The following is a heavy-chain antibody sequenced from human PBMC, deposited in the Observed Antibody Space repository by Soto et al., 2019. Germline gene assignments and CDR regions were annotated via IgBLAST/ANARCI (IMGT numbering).Heavy chain of an antibody. CDR1: GYTFTRYA. Sequence: GASVKVSCKASGYTFTRYAMHWVRQAPGQRLEWMGWINAGNGNTKYSQKFQGRVTITRDTSASTAYMELSSLRSEDTAVYYCARVSGWYYFDYWGQGTLVTVSS. J-gene: IGHJ4*02. V-gene: IGHV1-3*01. CDR2: INAGNGNT. CDR3: ARVSGWYYFDY. D-gene: IGHD6-19*01.